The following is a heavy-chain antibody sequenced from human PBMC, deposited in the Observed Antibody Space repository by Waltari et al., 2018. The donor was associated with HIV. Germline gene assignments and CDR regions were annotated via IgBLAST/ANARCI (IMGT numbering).Heavy chain of an antibody. J-gene: IGHJ4*02. D-gene: IGHD3-22*01. CDR2: INHSGST. V-gene: IGHV4-34*01. Sequence: QVQLQQWGAGLLKPSETLSLTCAVYGGSFSGYYWSWIRQPPGKGLEWIGEINHSGSTNYNPSLKSRVTISVDTSTNQFSLKLSSVTAADTAVYYCARGHYYDASFLFDYWGQGTLVTVSS. CDR1: GGSFSGYY. CDR3: ARGHYYDASFLFDY.